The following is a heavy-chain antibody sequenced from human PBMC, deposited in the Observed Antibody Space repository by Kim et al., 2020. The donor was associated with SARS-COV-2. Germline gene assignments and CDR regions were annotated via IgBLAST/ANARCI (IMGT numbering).Heavy chain of an antibody. CDR3: AREPFGSGNDY. J-gene: IGHJ4*02. V-gene: IGHV3-23*05. CDR1: GFTFRTYA. CDR2: ISNTEIT. Sequence: GGSLRLSCVASGFTFRTYAMSWVRQAPGGGLECVSTISNTEITHADSVKGRFTISRDDSRDFLYLQMSSLRVEDTAIYYCAREPFGSGNDYWGQGTLVT. D-gene: IGHD3-10*01.